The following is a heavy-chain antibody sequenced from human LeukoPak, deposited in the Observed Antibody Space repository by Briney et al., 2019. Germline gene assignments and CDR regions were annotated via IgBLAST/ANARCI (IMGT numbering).Heavy chain of an antibody. V-gene: IGHV3-21*04. CDR3: ARSSHGGDFDY. J-gene: IGHJ4*02. D-gene: IGHD3-10*01. Sequence: GGSLRLSCAASGFTFSSYSMNWVRQAPGKGLEWVSSISSSSSCIYYADSVKGRFTISRDNAKNSLYLQMNSLRAEDTAVYYCARSSHGGDFDYWGQGTLVTVSS. CDR2: ISSSSSCI. CDR1: GFTFSSYS.